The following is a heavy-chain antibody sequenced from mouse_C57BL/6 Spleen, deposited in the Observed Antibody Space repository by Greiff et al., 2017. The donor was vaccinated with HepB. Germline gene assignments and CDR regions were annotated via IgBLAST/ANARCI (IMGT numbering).Heavy chain of an antibody. CDR1: GFTFSDYG. CDR3: ARETYGYDGWFAY. CDR2: ISSGSSTI. J-gene: IGHJ3*01. D-gene: IGHD2-2*01. Sequence: EVMLVESGGGLVKPGGSLKLSCAASGFTFSDYGMHWVRQAPEKGLEWVAYISSGSSTIYYADTVKGRFTISRDNAKNTLFLQMTSLRSEDTAMYYCARETYGYDGWFAYWGQGTLVTVSA. V-gene: IGHV5-17*01.